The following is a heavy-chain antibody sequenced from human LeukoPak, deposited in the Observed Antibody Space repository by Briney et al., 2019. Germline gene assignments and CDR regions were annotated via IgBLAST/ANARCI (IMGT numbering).Heavy chain of an antibody. CDR2: ISAYNGNT. CDR1: GYTFTSYG. J-gene: IGHJ4*02. CDR3: ARDENYYDTSGYNTGGY. Sequence: VASVKVSCKASGYTFTSYGISWVRQAPGQGLEWMGWISAYNGNTNYSQKLQGRVTITTDTSTSTAYMELRSLRSDDTAVYYCARDENYYDTSGYNTGGYWGQGTLVTVSS. D-gene: IGHD3-22*01. V-gene: IGHV1-18*01.